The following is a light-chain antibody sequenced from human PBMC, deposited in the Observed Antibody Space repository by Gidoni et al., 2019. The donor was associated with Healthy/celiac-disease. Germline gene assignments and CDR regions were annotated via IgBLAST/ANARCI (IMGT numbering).Light chain of an antibody. J-gene: IGKJ4*01. Sequence: DIQMIQSPSTLSASVGDRVTITCRASQSISSVLAWYQQQPGKAPKLLIYDASSLESGVPSRFSGSGSVTEFTLTISSLQPDDFATYYCQQYNSYLLTFGGGTKVEIK. CDR3: QQYNSYLLT. CDR1: QSISSV. V-gene: IGKV1-5*01. CDR2: DAS.